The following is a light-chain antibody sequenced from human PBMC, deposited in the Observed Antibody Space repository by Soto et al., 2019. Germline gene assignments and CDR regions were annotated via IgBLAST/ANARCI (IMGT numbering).Light chain of an antibody. CDR2: EVT. J-gene: IGLJ1*01. V-gene: IGLV2-14*01. Sequence: QSSLTQPGSVSGSPGQSITISCTGTSGDIGSYNRVSWYQQHPGKAPKLIIYEVTDRPSGVSNRFSGSKSGNTASLTISGLQAEDEAEYYCSSYTNINTRACVFGTGTNVTVL. CDR1: SGDIGSYNR. CDR3: SSYTNINTRACV.